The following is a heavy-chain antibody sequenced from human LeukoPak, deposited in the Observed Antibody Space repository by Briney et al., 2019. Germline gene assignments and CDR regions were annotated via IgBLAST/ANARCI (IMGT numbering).Heavy chain of an antibody. Sequence: PGRSLRLSCAASGFIFSNDAMHWVRQAPGRGLEWVANIKQDGSEKYYVDSVKGRFTISRDNAKNSLYLQMNSLRAEDTAVYYCARDKSYGDSSDYWGQGTLVTVSS. D-gene: IGHD4-17*01. J-gene: IGHJ4*02. CDR3: ARDKSYGDSSDY. CDR2: IKQDGSEK. V-gene: IGHV3-7*01. CDR1: GFIFSNDA.